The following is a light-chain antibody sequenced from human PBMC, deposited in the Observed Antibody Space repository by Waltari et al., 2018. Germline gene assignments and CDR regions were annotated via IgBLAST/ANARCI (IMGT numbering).Light chain of an antibody. Sequence: QPALTQPASVSGSPGPSITLSCTGTSSAFGHHTVFSWYHKYPGKAPKFIIYEVSEGPSGIPDRFSASSSGDTASLTITGTQAEDEADYYCNSRDISAKHHVLFGGGTKLTVL. CDR3: NSRDISAKHHVL. J-gene: IGLJ2*01. CDR2: EVS. CDR1: SSAFGHHTV. V-gene: IGLV2-14*02.